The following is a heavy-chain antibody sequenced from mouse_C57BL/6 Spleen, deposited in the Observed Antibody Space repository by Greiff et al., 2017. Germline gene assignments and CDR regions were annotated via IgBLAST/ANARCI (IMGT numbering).Heavy chain of an antibody. CDR3: TKGAVGY. J-gene: IGHJ2*01. V-gene: IGHV1-15*01. CDR1: GYTFTDYE. Sequence: QVQLLQSGAELVRPGASVTLSCKASGYTFTDYEMHWVKQTPVHGLEWIGAIDPETGGTAYNQKFKGKAILTADKSSSTAYMELRSLTSDDSAVYYCTKGAVGYWGQGTTLTVSS. CDR2: IDPETGGT.